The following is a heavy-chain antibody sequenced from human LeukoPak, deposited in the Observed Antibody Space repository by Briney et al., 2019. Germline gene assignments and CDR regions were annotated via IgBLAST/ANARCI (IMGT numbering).Heavy chain of an antibody. V-gene: IGHV1-8*01. J-gene: IGHJ6*02. CDR1: GYTFTSYD. D-gene: IGHD2-15*01. Sequence: ASVKVSCKASGYTFTSYDINWVRQATGLGLEWMGWMNPSGGNTGYAQKFLGRVTMTRDTSIRTAYMKLSNLRSEDTAVYYCARGCSGGSCNGMDVWGQGTMVTVSS. CDR2: MNPSGGNT. CDR3: ARGCSGGSCNGMDV.